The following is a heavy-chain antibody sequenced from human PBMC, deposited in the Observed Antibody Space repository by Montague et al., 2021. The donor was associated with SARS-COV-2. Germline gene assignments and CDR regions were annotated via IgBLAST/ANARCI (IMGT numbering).Heavy chain of an antibody. V-gene: IGHV4-34*01. Sequence: SETLSLTCAVSGGSFSRYYWSWIRQPPGKGLEWIGEISQSGNTKYNLSLQSRVSISLDTSRNQFSLKVSSVTAADTAIYYCARLGDGIVPSPILGLGPYYSFYYMDVWGKGTTVTVSS. D-gene: IGHD2-2*02. J-gene: IGHJ6*03. CDR1: GGSFSRYY. CDR3: ARLGDGIVPSPILGLGPYYSFYYMDV. CDR2: ISQSGNT.